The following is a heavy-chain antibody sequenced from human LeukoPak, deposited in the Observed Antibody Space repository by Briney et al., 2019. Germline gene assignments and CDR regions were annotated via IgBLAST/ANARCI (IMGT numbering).Heavy chain of an antibody. D-gene: IGHD5-18*01. V-gene: IGHV4-38-2*01. CDR3: ASGYDYGYPFDP. J-gene: IGHJ5*02. CDR2: IYHSGST. CDR1: RYSISSGYY. Sequence: SETLSLTCAVSRYSISSGYYWGWIRQPPGKGLEWIGSIYHSGSTYYNPSLKSRVTISVDTSKNQFSLKMSSVTAADTAVYYCASGYDYGYPFDPWGQGTLVTVSS.